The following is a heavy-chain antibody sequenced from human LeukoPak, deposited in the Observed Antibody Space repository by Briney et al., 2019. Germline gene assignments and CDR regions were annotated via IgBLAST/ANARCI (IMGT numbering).Heavy chain of an antibody. J-gene: IGHJ4*02. CDR2: ISSSGDTV. V-gene: IGHV3-48*03. Sequence: GGSLRLSCVASGFTFCSYEMNWVRKAPGKGPEWVSYISSSGDTVFYGYSLKGRFTISRDNARNSVYLQMNNLRVEDTAVYYCARDGSFTSGSYFDSWGQGTLVTVSS. D-gene: IGHD6-19*01. CDR3: ARDGSFTSGSYFDS. CDR1: GFTFCSYE.